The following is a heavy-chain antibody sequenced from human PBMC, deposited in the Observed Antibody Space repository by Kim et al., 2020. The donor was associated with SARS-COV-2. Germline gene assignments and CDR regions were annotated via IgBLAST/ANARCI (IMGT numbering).Heavy chain of an antibody. J-gene: IGHJ4*02. CDR2: ISSSSSYT. D-gene: IGHD6-13*01. Sequence: GGSLRLSCAASGFTFSDYYMSWIRQAPGKGLEWVSYISSSSSYTNYADSVKGRFTISRDNAKNSLYLQMNSLRAEDTAVYYCARDGGPPYSSSWYERLFDYWGQGTLVTVSS. V-gene: IGHV3-11*06. CDR3: ARDGGPPYSSSWYERLFDY. CDR1: GFTFSDYY.